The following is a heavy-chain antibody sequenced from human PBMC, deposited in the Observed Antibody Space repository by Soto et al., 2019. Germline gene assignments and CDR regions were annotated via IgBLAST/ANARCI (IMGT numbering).Heavy chain of an antibody. CDR3: ARHTPAISISDH. J-gene: IGHJ4*02. V-gene: IGHV4-39*01. D-gene: IGHD2-15*01. CDR2: IYYSGST. CDR1: GGSISSSSYY. Sequence: LQLQELGPGLVKPSETLSLTCTVSGGSISSSSYYWGWIRQPPGKGLEWIGSIYYSGSTYYNPSLKSRVTISVDTSKNQFSLKLSSVTAADTAVYYCARHTPAISISDHWGQGTLVTVSS.